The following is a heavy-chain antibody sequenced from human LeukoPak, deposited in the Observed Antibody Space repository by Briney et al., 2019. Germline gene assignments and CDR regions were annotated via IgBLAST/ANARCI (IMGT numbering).Heavy chain of an antibody. CDR2: VDPEDGET. V-gene: IGHV1-69-2*01. J-gene: IGHJ4*02. CDR3: ASAVAGAMDY. D-gene: IGHD6-19*01. CDR1: GYTFSDYY. Sequence: ASVKISCKTSGYTFSDYYIHWVQQAPGKGLEWMGRVDPEDGETSFAGKFQGRVTITADTSTDTAYMELSSLRPEDTAMYYCASAVAGAMDYWGQGTLVTVFS.